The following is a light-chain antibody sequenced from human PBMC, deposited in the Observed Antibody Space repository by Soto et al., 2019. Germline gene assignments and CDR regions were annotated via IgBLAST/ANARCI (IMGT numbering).Light chain of an antibody. Sequence: QSVLTQPASVSGSPGQSITISCTGTSSDVGGYNYVSWYQQHPGKAPKLMIYEVSNRPSGVSNRFSGSKSGNTASLTISGLQAEDEADYYCSSYTSSSTRGYVVFGGGTKLTVL. CDR1: SSDVGGYNY. CDR2: EVS. J-gene: IGLJ2*01. V-gene: IGLV2-14*01. CDR3: SSYTSSSTRGYVV.